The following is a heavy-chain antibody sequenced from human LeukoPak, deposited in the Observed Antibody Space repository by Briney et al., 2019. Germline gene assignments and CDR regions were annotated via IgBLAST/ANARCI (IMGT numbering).Heavy chain of an antibody. CDR2: IYPGDSDT. CDR3: ARALPEWDIVVVPAANGDWFDP. Sequence: HGESLKISCKGSGYSFTSYWIGWVCQMPGKGLEWMGIIYPGDSDTRYSPSFQGQVTISADKSISTAYLQWSSLKASDTAMYYCARALPEWDIVVVPAANGDWFDPWGQGTLVTVSS. V-gene: IGHV5-51*01. J-gene: IGHJ5*02. CDR1: GYSFTSYW. D-gene: IGHD2-2*01.